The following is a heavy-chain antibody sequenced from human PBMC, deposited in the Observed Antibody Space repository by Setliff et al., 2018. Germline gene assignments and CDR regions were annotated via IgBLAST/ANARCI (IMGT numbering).Heavy chain of an antibody. CDR1: GFTFSNAW. V-gene: IGHV3-15*07. CDR2: IKSKTDGGTT. CDR3: ARRNYRTAFDY. Sequence: GGSLRLSCAASGFTFSNAWMNWVRQAPGKGLEWVGRIKSKTDGGTTDYAAPVKGRCTISREDSKNTLYMQMNSLKTEDTAVYFCARRNYRTAFDYWGQGTLVTVSS. D-gene: IGHD3-16*02. J-gene: IGHJ4*02.